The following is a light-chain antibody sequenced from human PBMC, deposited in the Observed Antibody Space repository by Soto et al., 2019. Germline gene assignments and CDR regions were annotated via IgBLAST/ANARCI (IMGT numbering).Light chain of an antibody. J-gene: IGKJ1*01. CDR3: QQYHNWPA. Sequence: EIVLTQSPATLSVSPGERATLSCRASQSVFSSLAWFQQKPGQAPRLLIYGAATRATGSPARFSGSGSGTEVSLTIRSLQSEDFAVYYCQQYHNWPAFGQGTKVEI. V-gene: IGKV3-15*01. CDR2: GAA. CDR1: QSVFSS.